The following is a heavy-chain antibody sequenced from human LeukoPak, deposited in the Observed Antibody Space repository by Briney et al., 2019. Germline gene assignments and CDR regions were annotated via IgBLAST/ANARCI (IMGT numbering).Heavy chain of an antibody. Sequence: SETLSLTCTVSGGSISSSVYYWSWICQPPGKGLEWIGSIYYSGSTYYNPSLKSRVTISVDTSKNQLSLKLTSVTAADTAVYYCARHQGYGDYLDYWGQGTLVTVSS. CDR2: IYYSGST. J-gene: IGHJ4*02. CDR1: GGSISSSVYY. V-gene: IGHV4-39*01. D-gene: IGHD4-17*01. CDR3: ARHQGYGDYLDY.